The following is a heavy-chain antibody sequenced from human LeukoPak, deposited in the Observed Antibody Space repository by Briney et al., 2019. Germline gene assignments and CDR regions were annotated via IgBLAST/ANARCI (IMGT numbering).Heavy chain of an antibody. D-gene: IGHD3-22*01. J-gene: IGHJ6*02. Sequence: SETLSLTCTVSGGSISSYYWSWIRQPPGKGLEWTGYIYYSGSTNYNSSLKSRVTISVDTSKNQFSLKLSSATAADTAVYYCARITMIVVATYYYYGMDVWGQGTTVTVSS. V-gene: IGHV4-59*12. CDR2: IYYSGST. CDR1: GGSISSYY. CDR3: ARITMIVVATYYYYGMDV.